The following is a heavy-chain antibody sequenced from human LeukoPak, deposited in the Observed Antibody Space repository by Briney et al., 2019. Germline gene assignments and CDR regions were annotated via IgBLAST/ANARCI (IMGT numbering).Heavy chain of an antibody. CDR2: IWYDGSNK. V-gene: IGHV3-33*01. CDR1: GFTFSSYG. D-gene: IGHD2/OR15-2a*01. Sequence: GGSLRLSCAASGFTFSSYGMHWVRQAPGKGLEWVALIWYDGSNKYYTDSVKGRLTISRDNSKNTLYLQMNSLRAEDTAIYYCAREGPRGNSQFDYWGQGTLVTVSS. CDR3: AREGPRGNSQFDY. J-gene: IGHJ4*02.